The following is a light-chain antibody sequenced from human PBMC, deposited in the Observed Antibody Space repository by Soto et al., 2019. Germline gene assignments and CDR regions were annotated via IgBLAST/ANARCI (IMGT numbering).Light chain of an antibody. Sequence: SCELTQPPSVTVCSGQTASIPCSGDKLGDKYACWYQQKPGQSPVLVIYHDTKRPSGIPERFSGSNSGNTATLTISGTQAMDEADYDCQAWDSSTAVFGGGTKVTVL. J-gene: IGLJ2*01. CDR1: KLGDKY. CDR2: HDT. CDR3: QAWDSSTAV. V-gene: IGLV3-1*01.